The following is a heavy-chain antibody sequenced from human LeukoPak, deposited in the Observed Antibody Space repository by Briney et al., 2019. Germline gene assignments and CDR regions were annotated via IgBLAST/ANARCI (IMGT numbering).Heavy chain of an antibody. D-gene: IGHD2-15*01. CDR2: ISGSGDKT. CDR1: GFTFSSYA. J-gene: IGHJ5*02. Sequence: PGGSLRLSCAASGFTFSSYAMSWVRQAPGKGLEWVSLISGSGDKTYYTNSVKGRFTISRDNSKNTLYLQMNSLRVEDTAVYYCAKDRGDIVNWFDPWGQGTLVTVSS. V-gene: IGHV3-23*01. CDR3: AKDRGDIVNWFDP.